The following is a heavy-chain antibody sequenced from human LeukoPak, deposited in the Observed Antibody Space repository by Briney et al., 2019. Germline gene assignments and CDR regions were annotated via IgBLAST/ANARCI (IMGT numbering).Heavy chain of an antibody. J-gene: IGHJ4*02. CDR2: IYHSGST. D-gene: IGHD1-14*01. Sequence: PSETLSLTCAVSGYSISSGYYWGWIRQPPGKGLEWIGSIYHSGSTYYNPSLKSRVTISVDTPKNQFSLKLSSVTAADTAVYYCARHNAALLYWGQGTLVTVSS. CDR1: GYSISSGYY. CDR3: ARHNAALLY. V-gene: IGHV4-38-2*01.